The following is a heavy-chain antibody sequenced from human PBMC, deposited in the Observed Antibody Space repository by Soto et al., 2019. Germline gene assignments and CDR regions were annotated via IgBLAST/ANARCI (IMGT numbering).Heavy chain of an antibody. D-gene: IGHD1-26*01. CDR2: INAGNGNT. CDR1: GYTVTSYS. CDR3: ARVEGAWRYFDL. V-gene: IGHV1-3*01. Sequence: ASVKVSGKASGYTVTSYSMHWVLQAPGQRLEWMGWINAGNGNTKYSQKFQGRVTITRDTSASTAYMELSSLRSEETAVYYCARVEGAWRYFDLWGRGTLVTVSS. J-gene: IGHJ2*01.